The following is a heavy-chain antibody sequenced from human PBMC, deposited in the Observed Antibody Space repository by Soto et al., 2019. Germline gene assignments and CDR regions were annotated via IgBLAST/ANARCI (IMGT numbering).Heavy chain of an antibody. CDR2: ISGSGGST. V-gene: IGHV3-23*01. J-gene: IGHJ4*02. D-gene: IGHD6-6*01. CDR3: ANTPQSRSSSLVVDY. CDR1: GFTFSSYA. Sequence: GGSLRLSCAASGFTFSSYAMSWVRQAPGKGLEWVSAISGSGGSTYYADSVKGRFTISRDNSKNTLYLQMNSLRAEDTAVYYCANTPQSRSSSLVVDYWGQGTLLTVSS.